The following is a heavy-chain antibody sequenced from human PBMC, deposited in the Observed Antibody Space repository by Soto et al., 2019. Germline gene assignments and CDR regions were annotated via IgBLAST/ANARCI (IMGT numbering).Heavy chain of an antibody. Sequence: ESLKISCKCSGYTFTTYWIGWVLQMPGKRLEWMGIIYPGDSDTRYSPSFQGQVTMSADKSISTAYLQWSSLKASDSAMYYCVRLGEALGCSAKTCYTPWGQGTQVTVSS. J-gene: IGHJ4*02. CDR3: VRLGEALGCSAKTCYTP. D-gene: IGHD2-2*02. CDR1: GYTFTTYW. V-gene: IGHV5-51*01. CDR2: IYPGDSDT.